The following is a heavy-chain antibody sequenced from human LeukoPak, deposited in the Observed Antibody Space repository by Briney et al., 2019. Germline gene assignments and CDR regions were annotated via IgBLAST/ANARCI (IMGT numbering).Heavy chain of an antibody. V-gene: IGHV4-34*01. CDR1: GGSFSGYY. J-gene: IGHJ5*02. CDR2: INHSGST. CDR3: ARGPIVVVPAAMPSGFDP. Sequence: SETLSLTCAVYGGSFSGYYWSWIRQPPGKGLEWIGEINHSGSTNYNPSLKSRVTISVDTSKNQFSLKLCSVTAADTAVYYCARGPIVVVPAAMPSGFDPWGQGTLVTVSS. D-gene: IGHD2-2*01.